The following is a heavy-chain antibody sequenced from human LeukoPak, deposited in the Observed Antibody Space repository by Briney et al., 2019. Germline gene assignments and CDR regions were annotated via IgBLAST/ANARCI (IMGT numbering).Heavy chain of an antibody. V-gene: IGHV4-39*01. D-gene: IGHD6-6*01. Sequence: SETLSLTCTVSGGSISSSSYYWGWIRQPPGKGLEWIGSIYYSGSTYYNPSLKSRVTISVDTSKNQFSLKLSSVTAADTAVYYCARPLYSSSWYFDLWGRGTLVTVSS. CDR2: IYYSGST. J-gene: IGHJ2*01. CDR1: GGSISSSSYY. CDR3: ARPLYSSSWYFDL.